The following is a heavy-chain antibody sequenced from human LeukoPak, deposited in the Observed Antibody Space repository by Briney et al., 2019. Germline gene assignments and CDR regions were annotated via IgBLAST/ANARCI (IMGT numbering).Heavy chain of an antibody. CDR2: IHIDGET. V-gene: IGHV3-66*01. D-gene: IGHD1-26*01. CDR3: ARDGLDSAGPVAFDI. J-gene: IGHJ3*02. CDR1: EFTVNSNY. Sequence: GGSLRLSCVSPEFTVNSNYMSWVRQAPGKGLAWVSIIHIDGETFYADSVKGRFTLSRDNSKNTLYLQMNSLRFEDTAVYYCARDGLDSAGPVAFDIWGQGTMVTVSS.